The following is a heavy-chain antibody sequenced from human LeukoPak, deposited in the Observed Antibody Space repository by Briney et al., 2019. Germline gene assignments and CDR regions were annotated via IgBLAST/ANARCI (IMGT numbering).Heavy chain of an antibody. CDR3: AKRGYGSGSYWYYYGMDV. CDR2: FSGSGGGP. J-gene: IGHJ6*02. Sequence: GGSLRLSCEAPGFTFSSYAMTWVRQAPGKGLEWVSTFSGSGGGPYYADAVKGRFTTSRDNSKDSLYLQMNSLRAEDTAVYYCAKRGYGSGSYWYYYGMDVWGQGTTVTVSS. D-gene: IGHD3-10*01. V-gene: IGHV3-23*01. CDR1: GFTFSSYA.